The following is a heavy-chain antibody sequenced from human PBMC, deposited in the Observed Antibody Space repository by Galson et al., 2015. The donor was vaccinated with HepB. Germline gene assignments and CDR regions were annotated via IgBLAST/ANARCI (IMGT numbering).Heavy chain of an antibody. V-gene: IGHV3-30*18. Sequence: SLRLSCAASGFTFSSYGMHWVRQAPGKGLEWVAVISYDGSNKYYSDSVKGRFTISRDNSKNTLYLQMNSLRAEDTAVYYCAKLYSSSWAIDYWGQGTLVTVSS. CDR2: ISYDGSNK. CDR1: GFTFSSYG. J-gene: IGHJ4*02. D-gene: IGHD6-13*01. CDR3: AKLYSSSWAIDY.